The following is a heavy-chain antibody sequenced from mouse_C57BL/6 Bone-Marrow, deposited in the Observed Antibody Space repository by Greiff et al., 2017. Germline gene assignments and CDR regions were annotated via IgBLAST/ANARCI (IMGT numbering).Heavy chain of an antibody. D-gene: IGHD4-1*01. CDR3: ARPNARTVKGYIDY. V-gene: IGHV1-64*01. CDR2: IHPNSGST. Sequence: VQLQQPGAELVKPGASVKLSCKASGYTFTSYWMHWVKQRPGQGLEWIGMIHPNSGSTNYTEKFKSKATLTVDKSSSTAYMQLSSLTSEDAAVVYYARPNARTVKGYIDYWGQGTSLTVSS. CDR1: GYTFTSYW. J-gene: IGHJ2*02.